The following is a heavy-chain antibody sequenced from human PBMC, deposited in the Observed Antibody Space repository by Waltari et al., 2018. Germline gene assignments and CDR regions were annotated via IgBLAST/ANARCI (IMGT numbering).Heavy chain of an antibody. CDR1: GGSISSSRYY. V-gene: IGHV4-39*01. J-gene: IGHJ4*02. CDR3: ARRGLANLIKL. Sequence: QLQLQESGPGLVKPSETLSLPCTVSGGSISSSRYYWGWIRQPPGKGLEWLGSIYYSGSTYYNPSLKSRVTISVDTSKNQFSLKLSSVTAADTAVYYCARRGLANLIKLWGQGTLVTVSS. CDR2: IYYSGST. D-gene: IGHD1-26*01.